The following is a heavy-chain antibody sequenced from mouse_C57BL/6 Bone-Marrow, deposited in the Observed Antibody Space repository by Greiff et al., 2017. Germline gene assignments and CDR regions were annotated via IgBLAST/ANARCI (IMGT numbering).Heavy chain of an antibody. CDR2: IWGDGST. CDR1: GFSLTSYG. D-gene: IGHD1-1*01. V-gene: IGHV2-3*01. Sequence: QVQLQQSGPGLVAPSQSLSISCTASGFSLTSYGVRWVRQPPGKGLEWLGVIWGDGSTNYHSALISRLSISKDNSKSQVFVKLNRLQTDDTATYDCAKRDYYCNSFAYWGQGTLVTVSA. CDR3: AKRDYYCNSFAY. J-gene: IGHJ3*01.